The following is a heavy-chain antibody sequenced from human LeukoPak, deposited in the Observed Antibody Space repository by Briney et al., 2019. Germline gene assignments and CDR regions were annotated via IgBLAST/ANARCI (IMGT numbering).Heavy chain of an antibody. CDR2: ISWNSGSI. CDR1: GFTFDDYA. CDR3: AKDISGGDDAFDI. Sequence: GGSLRLSCAASGFTFDDYAMHWVRQAPGKGLEWVSGISWNSGSIGYADSVKGRFTIPRDNAKNSLYLQMNSLRAEDSALYYCAKDISGGDDAFDIWGQGTMVTVSS. D-gene: IGHD2-21*02. J-gene: IGHJ3*02. V-gene: IGHV3-9*01.